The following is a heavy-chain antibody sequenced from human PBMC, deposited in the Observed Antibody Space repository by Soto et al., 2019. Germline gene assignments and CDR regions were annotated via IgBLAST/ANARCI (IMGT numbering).Heavy chain of an antibody. Sequence: EVQLVKSGGGLVQPGRSLRLSCGASGFTFDEYGMQWVRQAPGKGLEWVSGISWNSGTIGYADSVKGRFTISRDNAKNSLYLQMSSLRAEDTALYYCAKSTGGTANGMDVWGQGTTVTVSS. CDR3: AKSTGGTANGMDV. D-gene: IGHD2-8*02. CDR2: ISWNSGTI. J-gene: IGHJ6*02. CDR1: GFTFDEYG. V-gene: IGHV3-9*01.